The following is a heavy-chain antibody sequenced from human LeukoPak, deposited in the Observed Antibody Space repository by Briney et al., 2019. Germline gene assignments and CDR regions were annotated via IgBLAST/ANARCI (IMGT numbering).Heavy chain of an antibody. CDR1: GFTVSSNY. D-gene: IGHD6-6*01. Sequence: GGSLRLSCAASGFTVSSNYMSWVRQAPGKGLEWVSSISSSSSYIYYADSVKGRFTISRDNAKNSLYLQMNSLRAEDTAVYYCARDAVAARPGESAFDIWGQGTMVTVSS. CDR3: ARDAVAARPGESAFDI. CDR2: ISSSSSYI. V-gene: IGHV3-21*01. J-gene: IGHJ3*02.